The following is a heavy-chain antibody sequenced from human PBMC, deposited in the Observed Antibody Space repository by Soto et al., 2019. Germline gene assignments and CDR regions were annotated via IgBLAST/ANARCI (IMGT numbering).Heavy chain of an antibody. J-gene: IGHJ4*02. CDR2: IKQDGSEK. V-gene: IGHV3-7*03. CDR1: GFTFSSYW. CDR3: AKNKMEGVDYFDY. D-gene: IGHD3-10*01. Sequence: EVQLVESGGGSVQPGGSLRLSCAASGFTFSSYWMSWVRQAPGKGLEWVANIKQDGSEKFYVDSVKGRFTISRDNAQNSLYLQMHSLRAEDTAVYFCAKNKMEGVDYFDYWGQGTLVTVSS.